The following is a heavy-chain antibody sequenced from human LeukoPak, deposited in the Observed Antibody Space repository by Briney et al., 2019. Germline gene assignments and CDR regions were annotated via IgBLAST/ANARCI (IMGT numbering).Heavy chain of an antibody. CDR3: AKERGNPIVWVDY. CDR2: ISNSGSST. CDR1: GFTFSSYV. V-gene: IGHV3-23*01. Sequence: GGSLRLSCAASGFTFSSYVMGWVRQAPGKGLEWVSGISNSGSSTYYADSVRGRFTFYRDNPTNTLYLQMNSLRAEDTAVYYCAKERGNPIVWVDYWGHGTLVTVSS. D-gene: IGHD2-15*01. J-gene: IGHJ4*01.